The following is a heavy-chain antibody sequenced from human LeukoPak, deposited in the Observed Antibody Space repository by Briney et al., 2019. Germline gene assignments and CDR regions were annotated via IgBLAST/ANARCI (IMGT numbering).Heavy chain of an antibody. V-gene: IGHV3-11*01. J-gene: IGHJ4*02. D-gene: IGHD4-17*01. CDR2: ISSSGSTI. Sequence: GGSLRLSCAASGFTFSDYYMSWIRQAPGKGLEWVSYISSSGSTIYYADSVKGRFTISRDNAKNSLYLQMNSLRAEDTAVYYCARARLTMTTVTTPTFDCWGQGTLVTVSS. CDR3: ARARLTMTTVTTPTFDC. CDR1: GFTFSDYY.